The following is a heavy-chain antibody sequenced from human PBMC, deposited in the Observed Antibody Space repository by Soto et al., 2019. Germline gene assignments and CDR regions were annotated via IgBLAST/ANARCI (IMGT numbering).Heavy chain of an antibody. J-gene: IGHJ4*02. V-gene: IGHV3-23*01. CDR2: ISGSGGST. D-gene: IGHD3-22*01. CDR3: AKRGLAYYDSSGYPN. CDR1: GFTFRSYA. Sequence: VRLSFAASGFTFRSYAMSWVRQAPGKGLEWVSAISGSGGSTYYADSVKGRFTISRDNSKNTLYLQMNSLRAEDTAVYYCAKRGLAYYDSSGYPNWGQGTLVTVSS.